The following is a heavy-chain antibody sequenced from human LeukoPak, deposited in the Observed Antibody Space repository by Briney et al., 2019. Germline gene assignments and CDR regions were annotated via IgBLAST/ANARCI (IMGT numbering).Heavy chain of an antibody. V-gene: IGHV3-23*01. CDR2: ISGSGGST. J-gene: IGHJ4*02. CDR3: AKIRDSSGYYYDY. CDR1: GFTFSSYA. D-gene: IGHD3-22*01. Sequence: GGSLRPSCAASGFTFSSYAMSWVRQAPGKGLEWVSAISGSGGSTYYADSVKGRFTISRDNSKNTLYLQMNSLRAEDTAVYYCAKIRDSSGYYYDYWGQGTLVTVSS.